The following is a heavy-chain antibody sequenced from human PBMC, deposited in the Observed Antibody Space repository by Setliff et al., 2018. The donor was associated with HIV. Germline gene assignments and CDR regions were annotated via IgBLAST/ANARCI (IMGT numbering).Heavy chain of an antibody. CDR2: INPSGGST. CDR1: GYIFISYY. D-gene: IGHD1-7*01. V-gene: IGHV1-46*03. J-gene: IGHJ5*02. CDR3: VRDKHWNLFLFDP. Sequence: GASVKVSCKASGYIFISYYIHWVRQAPGQGVEWMGIINPSGGSTTYAQKFQDRITMTRDTSSSTVYMELSSLRSEDTAVYYCVRDKHWNLFLFDPWGQGTLVTVSS.